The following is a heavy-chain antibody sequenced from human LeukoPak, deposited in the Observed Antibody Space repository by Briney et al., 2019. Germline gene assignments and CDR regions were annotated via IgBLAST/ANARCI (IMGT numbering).Heavy chain of an antibody. CDR3: ARLGSGSYYYYYYYIDV. CDR1: GSSFTSYW. V-gene: IGHV5-51*01. Sequence: GESLQISCQGSGSSFTSYWIGWVRQLPGKGLEWMGIVYPGDSDSRYSPSFQGQVTISADKSISTAYLQWSSLKASDTAMYYCARLGSGSYYYYYYYIDVWGKGTTVTVSS. D-gene: IGHD3-10*01. J-gene: IGHJ6*03. CDR2: VYPGDSDS.